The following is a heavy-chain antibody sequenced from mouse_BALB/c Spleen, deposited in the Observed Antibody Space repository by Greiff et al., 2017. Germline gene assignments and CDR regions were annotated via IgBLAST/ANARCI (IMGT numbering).Heavy chain of an antibody. CDR3: ARREGVLPSLDY. D-gene: IGHD1-1*01. Sequence: EVQVVESGGGLVKPGGSLKLSCAASGFTFSSYAMSWVRQTPEKRLEWVATISSGGSYTYYPDSVKGRFTISRDNAKNTLYLQMSSLRSEDTAMYYCARREGVLPSLDYWGQGTTLTVSS. J-gene: IGHJ2*01. CDR2: ISSGGSYT. CDR1: GFTFSSYA. V-gene: IGHV5-9-3*01.